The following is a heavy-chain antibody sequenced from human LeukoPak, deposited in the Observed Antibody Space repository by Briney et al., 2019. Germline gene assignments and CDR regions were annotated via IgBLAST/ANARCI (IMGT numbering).Heavy chain of an antibody. J-gene: IGHJ6*03. CDR3: ARDPHDFWSGYYSPFGYYYYYMDV. V-gene: IGHV3-48*04. D-gene: IGHD3-3*01. CDR2: ISSSSSTI. Sequence: GGSLRLSCAASGFTFSSYSMNWVRQAPGKGLEGVSYISSSSSTIYYADSVTGRFTISRDNAKNSLSLQMNSLSADDTAVYYCARDPHDFWSGYYSPFGYYYYYMDVWGKGTTVTVSS. CDR1: GFTFSSYS.